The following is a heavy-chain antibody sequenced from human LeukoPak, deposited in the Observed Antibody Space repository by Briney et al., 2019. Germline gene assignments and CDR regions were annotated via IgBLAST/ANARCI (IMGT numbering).Heavy chain of an antibody. CDR3: ARDSTFYNNYFYDVFDI. V-gene: IGHV3-7*01. CDR1: GFTFSSYW. Sequence: PGGSLRLSCAASGFTFSSYWMTWVRQAPGKGLEWVANIKRDGFEKHYVDSVKGRFTISRDNAENSLHLQMNSLIAEDTAVYYCARDSTFYNNYFYDVFDIWGQGTMVTVSS. J-gene: IGHJ3*02. D-gene: IGHD4-11*01. CDR2: IKRDGFEK.